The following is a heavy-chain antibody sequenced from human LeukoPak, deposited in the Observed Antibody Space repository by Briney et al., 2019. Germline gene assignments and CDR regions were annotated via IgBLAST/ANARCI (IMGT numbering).Heavy chain of an antibody. CDR1: GFSLSDSD. CDR2: ITSSISHI. J-gene: IGHJ5*02. V-gene: IGHV3-21*01. CDR3: ARNFNL. Sequence: RGSRRLSCAPSGFSLSDSDMNWVRQAPGKGLGWVSTITSSISHIYYTDSVKSRFTISRDNAKNSLYLQMNSLRAEGTAVFYCARNFNLWGQGTLVTVSS.